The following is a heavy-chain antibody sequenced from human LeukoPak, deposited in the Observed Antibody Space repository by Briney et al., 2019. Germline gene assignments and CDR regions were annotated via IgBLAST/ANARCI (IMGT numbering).Heavy chain of an antibody. J-gene: IGHJ4*02. D-gene: IGHD3-10*01. V-gene: IGHV1-69*01. Sequence: ASVKVSCKASGGTFSSYAISWVRQAPGRGREWMGGIIPIFGTANYAQKFQGRVTITADESTSTAYMELSSLRSEDTAVYYCARALVTMVQGVITFDYWGQGTLVTVSS. CDR1: GGTFSSYA. CDR3: ARALVTMVQGVITFDY. CDR2: IIPIFGTA.